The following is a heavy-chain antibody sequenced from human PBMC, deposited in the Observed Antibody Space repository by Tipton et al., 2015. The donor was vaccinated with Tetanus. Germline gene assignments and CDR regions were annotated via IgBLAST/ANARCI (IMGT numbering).Heavy chain of an antibody. CDR3: ARLPKHYSASGST. J-gene: IGHJ5*02. CDR1: GHNSRSYW. CDR2: ISPGDSDA. Sequence: VQLVQSGPEVKKPGESLKISCQASGHNSRSYWISWVRQMPGKGLEWMGIISPGDSDATYSPSFQGQVTISLDKSISTAYLQWASLKPSDTAIYFCARLPKHYSASGSTWGQGTLVTVSS. D-gene: IGHD3-10*01. V-gene: IGHV5-51*01.